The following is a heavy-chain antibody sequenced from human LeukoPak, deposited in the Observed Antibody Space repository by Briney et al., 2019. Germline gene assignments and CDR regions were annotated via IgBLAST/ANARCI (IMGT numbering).Heavy chain of an antibody. CDR3: ARAVATNKFDY. CDR2: ISSDGGST. D-gene: IGHD5-12*01. J-gene: IGHJ4*02. V-gene: IGHV3-64*01. CDR1: GFTFSSYT. Sequence: GGSLRLSCVASGFTFSSYTMHWVRQAPGKGLEYVSGISSDGGSTYYANSVKDRFTISRDNSKNTLYLQMGSLRAEDMAVYYCARAVATNKFDYWGQGTLDTVSS.